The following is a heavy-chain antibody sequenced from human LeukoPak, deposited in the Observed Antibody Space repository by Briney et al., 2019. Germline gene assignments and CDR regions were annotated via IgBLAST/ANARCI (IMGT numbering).Heavy chain of an antibody. Sequence: GGSLRPSCAASGFTFTNYFMTWVRQAPGRGLEWVANINEDGSEKNYVGSVKGRFTISRDNAKNSLYLQMNSLRAEDTAVYYCATYRYCTNGVCYRFDYWGQGTLVTVSS. CDR1: GFTFTNYF. CDR3: ATYRYCTNGVCYRFDY. J-gene: IGHJ4*02. D-gene: IGHD2-8*01. CDR2: INEDGSEK. V-gene: IGHV3-7*01.